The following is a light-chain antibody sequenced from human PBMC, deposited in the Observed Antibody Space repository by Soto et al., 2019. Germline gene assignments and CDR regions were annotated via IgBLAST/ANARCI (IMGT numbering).Light chain of an antibody. V-gene: IGKV3-20*01. J-gene: IGKJ1*01. CDR3: QQYSSSPRT. CDR2: GAS. Sequence: EIVLTQSPGTLSLSPGEGATLSCRASQSVSSNYLAWYQQKPGRPPRLLIFGASSRATGIPDRFSGSGSGTDFTLTISRLEPEDFVMYYCQQYSSSPRTFGQGTKVEIK. CDR1: QSVSSNY.